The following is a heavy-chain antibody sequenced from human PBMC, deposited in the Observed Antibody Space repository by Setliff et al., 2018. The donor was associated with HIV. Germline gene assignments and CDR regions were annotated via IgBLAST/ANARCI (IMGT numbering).Heavy chain of an antibody. Sequence: SEILSLTCTVSGGSISSDYWSWIRQPPGKGLEWIGYIYYSGSTNYNPSLKSRVTMSIDTSENQFSLKLSSVTAADTAVYYCARDNSYYYGSGSHYWYGMDVWGQGTTVTVSS. J-gene: IGHJ6*01. CDR2: IYYSGST. V-gene: IGHV4-59*12. D-gene: IGHD3-10*01. CDR1: GGSISSDY. CDR3: ARDNSYYYGSGSHYWYGMDV.